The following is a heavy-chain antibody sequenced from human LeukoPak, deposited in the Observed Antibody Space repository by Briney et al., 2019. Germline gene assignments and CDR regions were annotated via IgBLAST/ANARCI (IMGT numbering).Heavy chain of an antibody. V-gene: IGHV3-30-3*02. CDR2: ISYDGSNK. Sequence: GGSLRLSCAASGFTFSSYAMHWVRQAPGKGLEWVAVISYDGSNKYYADSVKGRFTISRDNSKNTLYLQMNSLRAEDTAVYYCAKTYYDFWSGSAPLGNYYYYMDVWGKGTTVTVSS. CDR1: GFTFSSYA. CDR3: AKTYYDFWSGSAPLGNYYYYMDV. D-gene: IGHD3-3*01. J-gene: IGHJ6*03.